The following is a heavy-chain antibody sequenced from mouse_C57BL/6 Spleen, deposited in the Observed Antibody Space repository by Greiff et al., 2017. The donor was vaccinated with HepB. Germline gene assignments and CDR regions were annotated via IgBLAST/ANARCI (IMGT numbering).Heavy chain of an antibody. Sequence: QVQLKQSGPELVKPGASVKISCKASGYAFSSSWMNWVKQRPGKGLEWIGRIYPGDGDTNYNGKFKGKATLTADKSSSTAYMQLSSLTSEDSAVYFCARFAGGFAYWGQGTLVTVSA. CDR3: ARFAGGFAY. J-gene: IGHJ3*01. CDR1: GYAFSSSW. V-gene: IGHV1-82*01. CDR2: IYPGDGDT.